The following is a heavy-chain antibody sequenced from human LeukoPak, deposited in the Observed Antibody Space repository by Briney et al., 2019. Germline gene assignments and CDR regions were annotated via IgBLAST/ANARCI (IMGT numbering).Heavy chain of an antibody. Sequence: GASVKVSCKASGYTFTGYYMHWVRQAPGQGLEWMGWINPNSGGTNYAQKFQGRVTMTRDTSISTAYMELSRLRSDDTAVYYCARGRGYCSSTSCYVFDYWGQGTLVTVSS. D-gene: IGHD2-2*03. CDR3: ARGRGYCSSTSCYVFDY. V-gene: IGHV1-2*02. J-gene: IGHJ4*02. CDR1: GYTFTGYY. CDR2: INPNSGGT.